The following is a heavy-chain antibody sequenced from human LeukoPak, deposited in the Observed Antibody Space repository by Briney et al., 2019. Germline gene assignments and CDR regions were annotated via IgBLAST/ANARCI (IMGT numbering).Heavy chain of an antibody. CDR2: IYLGDSDT. V-gene: IGHV5-51*01. CDR1: GHSFTTYW. Sequence: GESLKISCKVSGHSFTTYWIGWVRQMPGKGLEWMGIIYLGDSDTKYSPSFQGQVTISADKSISTAYLQWSSLKASDTAMYYCARFSGSYTGEWIDYWGQGTLVTVSS. CDR3: ARFSGSYTGEWIDY. J-gene: IGHJ4*02. D-gene: IGHD1-26*01.